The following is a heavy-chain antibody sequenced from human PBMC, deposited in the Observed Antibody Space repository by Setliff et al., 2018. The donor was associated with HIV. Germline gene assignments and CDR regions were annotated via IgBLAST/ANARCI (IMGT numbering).Heavy chain of an antibody. D-gene: IGHD1-26*01. CDR2: IYTSGNT. V-gene: IGHV4-61*10. Sequence: SETLSLTCTVSGDSISSGGYYWSWIRQPAGQGLEWIGRIYTSGNTNYNPSTNYNPSLKSRFTISVDTSKNQFSLRLNSVTAADTAIYYCARAGMGALRSLFDYWAREPWSPSPQ. CDR1: GDSISSGGYY. J-gene: IGHJ4*02. CDR3: ARAGMGALRSLFDY.